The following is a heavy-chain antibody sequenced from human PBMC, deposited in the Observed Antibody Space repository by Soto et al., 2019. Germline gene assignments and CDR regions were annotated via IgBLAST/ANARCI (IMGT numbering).Heavy chain of an antibody. CDR2: SHSSGAT. Sequence: QVQLQESGPGLVKPSQTLSLTCTVSGASISSADYYWSWIRQPPGKGLEWIGYSHSSGATYKDPSLKSRVTISVDTSKNQISLKLDSVTAADTAIYYCASIWFGDFDYWGHGTLVTISS. J-gene: IGHJ4*01. CDR1: GASISSADYY. D-gene: IGHD3-10*01. V-gene: IGHV4-30-4*01. CDR3: ASIWFGDFDY.